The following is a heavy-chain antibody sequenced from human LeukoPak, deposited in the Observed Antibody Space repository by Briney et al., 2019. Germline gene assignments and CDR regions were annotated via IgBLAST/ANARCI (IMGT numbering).Heavy chain of an antibody. CDR3: ARRYSNYFFDY. CDR2: IYHSGST. D-gene: IGHD4-11*01. V-gene: IGHV4-38-2*01. Sequence: SETLSLTCAVSGYSITSGYYWAWIRQPPGKGLEWIGDIYHSGSTYYNASLKSRVTISVDTSKNQFSLKLSSVTAADTAVYYCARRYSNYFFDYWGQGTLVTVSS. J-gene: IGHJ4*02. CDR1: GYSITSGYY.